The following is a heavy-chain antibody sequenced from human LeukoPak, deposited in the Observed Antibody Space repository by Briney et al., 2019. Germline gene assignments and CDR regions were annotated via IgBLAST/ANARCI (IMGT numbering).Heavy chain of an antibody. J-gene: IGHJ4*02. Sequence: PSETLSLTCPVSGCSINNYYRSWIRRPPAKEREGIGYFYKSWCTNQNPPLKSRASIPVNTSKNQFSLILSSVTASDTAVYYCARDRGGIGGYFDYWGQGALVTVSS. CDR2: FYKSWCT. CDR1: GCSINNYY. CDR3: ARDRGGIGGYFDY. V-gene: IGHV4-59*01. D-gene: IGHD3-3*01.